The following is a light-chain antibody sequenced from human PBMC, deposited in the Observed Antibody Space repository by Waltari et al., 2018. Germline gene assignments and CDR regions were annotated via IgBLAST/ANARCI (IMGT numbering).Light chain of an antibody. CDR1: QSVSNNW. J-gene: IGKJ1*01. V-gene: IGKV3-20*01. CDR2: GAS. CDR3: HQYGSSPRT. Sequence: EIVLTQSPGTLSLSPGERVTLSCRASQSVSNNWLAWYQQQAGQAPRLLIYGASSRATGIPDRFSGSGPGTDFTLTISRLEPEDFAVYYCHQYGSSPRTFGQGTKVEVK.